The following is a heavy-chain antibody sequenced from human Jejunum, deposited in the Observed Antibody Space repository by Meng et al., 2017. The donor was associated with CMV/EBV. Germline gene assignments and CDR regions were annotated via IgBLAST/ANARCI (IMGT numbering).Heavy chain of an antibody. CDR3: ARGIYDFWEPDY. D-gene: IGHD3-3*01. CDR1: GASITNNSHF. Sequence: HLQMPESGPGLVKPSETLALTCTVSGASITNNSHFWGWIRQSPGKGLEWIGTIYYTGTTYNNPSLKSRVAISIDTSKNQFSLKLTSVTAADTAKYYCARGIYDFWEPDYWGQGTLVTVSS. J-gene: IGHJ4*02. CDR2: IYYTGTT. V-gene: IGHV4-39*07.